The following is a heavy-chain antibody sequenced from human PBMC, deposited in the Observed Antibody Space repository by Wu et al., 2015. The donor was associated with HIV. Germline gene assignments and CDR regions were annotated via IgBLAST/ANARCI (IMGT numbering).Heavy chain of an antibody. Sequence: QVQLVQSGAEVLKSGASVKVSCKTSGYTFTGYYMHWVRQAPGQGLEWMGWINPNSGGTNYAQKFQGRVTMTRDTSISTAYMELSRLRSDDTAVYYCARPYCSSTSCLVKDAFDIWGQGTMVTVSS. D-gene: IGHD2-2*01. CDR3: ARPYCSSTSCLVKDAFDI. V-gene: IGHV1-2*02. J-gene: IGHJ3*02. CDR1: GYTFTGYY. CDR2: INPNSGGT.